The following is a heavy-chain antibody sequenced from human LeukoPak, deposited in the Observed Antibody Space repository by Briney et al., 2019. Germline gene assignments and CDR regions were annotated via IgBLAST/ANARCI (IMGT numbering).Heavy chain of an antibody. CDR2: IKQDGSEK. CDR1: GFTFSNAW. V-gene: IGHV3-7*01. CDR3: ARGGKLLWFGELFNPLYFDY. D-gene: IGHD3-10*01. J-gene: IGHJ4*02. Sequence: GGSLRLTCAASGFTFSNAWMSWVRQAPEKGLEWVANIKQDGSEKYYVDSVKGRFTISRDNAKNSLYLQMNSLRAEDTAVYYCARGGKLLWFGELFNPLYFDYWGQGTLVAVSS.